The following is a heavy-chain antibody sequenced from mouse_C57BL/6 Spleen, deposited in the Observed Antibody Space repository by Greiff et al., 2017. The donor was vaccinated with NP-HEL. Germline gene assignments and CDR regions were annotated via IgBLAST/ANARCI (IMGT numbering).Heavy chain of an antibody. CDR3: ARFPYGNYGYFDV. CDR1: GYTFTSYW. D-gene: IGHD2-1*01. CDR2: INPSNGGT. J-gene: IGHJ1*03. Sequence: VKLQQPGTELVKPGASVKLSCKASGYTFTSYWMHWVKQRPGQGLEWIGNINPSNGGTNYNEKFKSKATLTVDKSSSTAYMQLSSLTSEDSAVYYCARFPYGNYGYFDVWGTGTTVTVSS. V-gene: IGHV1-53*01.